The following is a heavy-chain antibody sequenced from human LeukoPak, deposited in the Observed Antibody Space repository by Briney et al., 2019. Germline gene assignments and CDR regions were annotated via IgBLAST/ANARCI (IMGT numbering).Heavy chain of an antibody. D-gene: IGHD6-19*01. V-gene: IGHV4-39*07. Sequence: KTSETLSLTCTVSGASISTTTYYWGWIRQPPGKGLEWIGTSGTPYYHPSLKSRVIISVDTSKNQFSLKLRSVTAADTAVYYCARVADSGGWHGNGPFDYWGQGSRVTVSS. CDR1: GASISTTTYY. J-gene: IGHJ4*02. CDR3: ARVADSGGWHGNGPFDY. CDR2: SGTP.